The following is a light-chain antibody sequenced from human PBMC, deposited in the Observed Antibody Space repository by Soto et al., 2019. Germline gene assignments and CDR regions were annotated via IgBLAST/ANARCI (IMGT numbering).Light chain of an antibody. CDR2: GAS. V-gene: IGKV3-15*01. CDR3: QQYKNWPWK. CDR1: ECVSSN. J-gene: IGKJ1*01. Sequence: DILMTQSPVTLSVSPGEGATLSCRASECVSSNLASYQLKRGQAPRLLIYGASTRATGIPARLTGSGSGTEYTHPSSRLPSDEFEVYYRQQYKNWPWKFGQGAEVEIK.